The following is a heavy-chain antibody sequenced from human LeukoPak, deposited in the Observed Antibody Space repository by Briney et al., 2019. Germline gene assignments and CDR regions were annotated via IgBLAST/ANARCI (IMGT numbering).Heavy chain of an antibody. Sequence: GGSLRLSCAASGFTFSNAWMSWVRQAPGKGLEWVSCIRGGRTYIYYADSVKGRFTISRDNAKNSLYLEMNSLRVEDTAVYYCARDEGFFYGMDVWGQGTTVTVSS. D-gene: IGHD3-3*01. J-gene: IGHJ6*02. V-gene: IGHV3-21*01. CDR1: GFTFSNAW. CDR3: ARDEGFFYGMDV. CDR2: IRGGRTYI.